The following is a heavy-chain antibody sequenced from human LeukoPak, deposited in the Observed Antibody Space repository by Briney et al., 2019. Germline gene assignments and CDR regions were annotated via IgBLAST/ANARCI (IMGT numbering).Heavy chain of an antibody. CDR2: ISSSSSYI. V-gene: IGHV3-21*01. Sequence: GGSLRLSCAASGFTFSSYSMNWVRQAPGKGLEWVSSISSSSSYIYYADSVKGRFTISRDNAKNSLYLQMDSLRAEDTAVYYCARDPHSGYDYWGQGTLVTVSS. J-gene: IGHJ4*02. CDR3: ARDPHSGYDY. CDR1: GFTFSSYS. D-gene: IGHD5-12*01.